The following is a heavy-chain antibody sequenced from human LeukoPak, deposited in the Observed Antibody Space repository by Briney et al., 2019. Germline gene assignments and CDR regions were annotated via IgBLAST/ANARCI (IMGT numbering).Heavy chain of an antibody. Sequence: PGGSLRLSCAASQFPFSNYGMHWVRQAPGKGLEWVAVIWDAQSGKYYIDSVKGRFTVSRDNSKNTLYLQMNSLRTEDTAVYYCAKEGPGGLNFWGQGTLVTVSS. CDR3: AKEGPGGLNF. CDR1: QFPFSNYG. D-gene: IGHD3-10*01. CDR2: IWDAQSGK. V-gene: IGHV3-30*02. J-gene: IGHJ4*02.